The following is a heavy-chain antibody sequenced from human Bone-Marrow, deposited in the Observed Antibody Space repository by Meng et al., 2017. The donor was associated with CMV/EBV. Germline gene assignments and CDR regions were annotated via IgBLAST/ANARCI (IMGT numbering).Heavy chain of an antibody. V-gene: IGHV1-18*04. CDR3: ARDMRGGGDSYGYGGGGY. CDR2: ISAYNGNT. D-gene: IGHD5-18*01. CDR1: GYTFTSYG. J-gene: IGHJ4*02. Sequence: ASVKVSCKASGYTFTSYGISWVRQAPGQGLEWMGWISAYNGNTNSAQKFQGRVTMTTDTSTSTAYMELRSLRSDDTAVYYCARDMRGGGDSYGYGGGGYWGQGTLVTVSS.